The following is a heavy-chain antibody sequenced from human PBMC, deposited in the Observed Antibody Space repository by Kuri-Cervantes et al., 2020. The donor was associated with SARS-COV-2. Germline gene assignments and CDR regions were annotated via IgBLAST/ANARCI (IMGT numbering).Heavy chain of an antibody. D-gene: IGHD3-3*01. CDR1: GCSISSYY. Sequence: GSLRLSCTVSGCSISSYYWSWIRQPPGKGLEWIGYIYYSWSTNYNPSLKSRVTMSVDTSKNQFSLKLSSVTAADTAVYYCARHTIFGAHDAFDIWGQGTMVTVSS. J-gene: IGHJ3*02. CDR2: IYYSWST. CDR3: ARHTIFGAHDAFDI. V-gene: IGHV4-59*08.